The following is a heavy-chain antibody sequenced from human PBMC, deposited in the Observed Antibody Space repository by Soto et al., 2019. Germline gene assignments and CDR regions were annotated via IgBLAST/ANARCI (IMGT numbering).Heavy chain of an antibody. J-gene: IGHJ6*02. CDR2: ISGSGGST. D-gene: IGHD6-19*01. V-gene: IGHV3-23*01. CDR1: GFTFSSYA. CDR3: AKEGYSSGWYPIYYSYGMDV. Sequence: PGGSLRLSCAASGFTFSSYAMSWVRQAPGKGLEWVSAISGSGGSTYYADSVKGRFTISRDNSKNTLYLQMNSLRAEDTAVYYCAKEGYSSGWYPIYYSYGMDVWGQGTTVTVSS.